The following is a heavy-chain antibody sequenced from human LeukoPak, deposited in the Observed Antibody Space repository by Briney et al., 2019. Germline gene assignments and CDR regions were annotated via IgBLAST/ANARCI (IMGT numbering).Heavy chain of an antibody. CDR2: LDESGRP. Sequence: SETLSLTCSVSGGSTRSGRHHWAWVRQPPGKGLEFIGSLDESGRPYYNAPLKSRVTISEDSSGKQFSLNLSSVTAADTAVCYCARDLGGYPFFMDVWDRGTTVIVSS. D-gene: IGHD2-15*01. J-gene: IGHJ6*03. V-gene: IGHV4-39*07. CDR3: ARDLGGYPFFMDV. CDR1: GGSTRSGRHH.